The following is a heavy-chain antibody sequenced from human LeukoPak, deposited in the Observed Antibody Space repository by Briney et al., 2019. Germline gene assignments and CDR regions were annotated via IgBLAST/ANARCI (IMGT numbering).Heavy chain of an antibody. CDR1: GFTFSSYA. CDR2: ISGSGGST. D-gene: IGHD1-26*01. J-gene: IGHJ6*02. Sequence: GGSLRLSCAGSGFTFSSYAMIWVRQAPGKGLEWVSAISGSGGSTYYADSVKGRFTISRDNSKNTLYLQMNSLRAEDTAVYYCAKSVGGRDYYYYGMDVWGQGTTVTVSS. V-gene: IGHV3-23*01. CDR3: AKSVGGRDYYYYGMDV.